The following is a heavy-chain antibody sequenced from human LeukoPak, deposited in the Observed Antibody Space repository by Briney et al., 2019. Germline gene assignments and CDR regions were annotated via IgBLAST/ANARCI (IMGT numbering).Heavy chain of an antibody. CDR2: IYYSGST. CDR1: GGSISSSNYY. D-gene: IGHD2-15*01. J-gene: IGHJ4*02. Sequence: SETLSLTCTVSGGSISSSNYYWGWIRQPPGKGLEWIGSIYYSGSTYYNPSPKSRVTIFVDTSKNQFSLKLSSVTAADTAVYYCARRATYCSGGSCYLYYFDYWGQGTLVTVSS. CDR3: ARRATYCSGGSCYLYYFDY. V-gene: IGHV4-39*01.